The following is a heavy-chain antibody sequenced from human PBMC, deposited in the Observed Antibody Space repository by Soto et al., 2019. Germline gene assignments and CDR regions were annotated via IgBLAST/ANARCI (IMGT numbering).Heavy chain of an antibody. Sequence: SETLSLTCAVYGGSFSGYYWSWIRQPPGKGLEWIGEINHSGSTNYNPSLKSRVTISVDTSKNQFSLKLSSVTAADTAVYYCARASGLQTTSQDAFDIWGQGTMVTVSS. CDR2: INHSGST. D-gene: IGHD1-1*01. CDR1: GGSFSGYY. V-gene: IGHV4-34*01. J-gene: IGHJ3*02. CDR3: ARASGLQTTSQDAFDI.